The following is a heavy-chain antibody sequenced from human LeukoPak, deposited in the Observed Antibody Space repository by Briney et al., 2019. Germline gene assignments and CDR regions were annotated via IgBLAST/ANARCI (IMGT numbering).Heavy chain of an antibody. D-gene: IGHD3-10*01. V-gene: IGHV4-59*08. CDR3: ARSYGSGNDY. Sequence: SETLSLTCTVSGGSISSYYWSWIRQPPGKGLEWIGYIYYSGSTNYNPSPKSRVTISVDTSKNQFSLKLSSVTAADTAVYYCARSYGSGNDYWGQGTLVTVSS. J-gene: IGHJ4*02. CDR2: IYYSGST. CDR1: GGSISSYY.